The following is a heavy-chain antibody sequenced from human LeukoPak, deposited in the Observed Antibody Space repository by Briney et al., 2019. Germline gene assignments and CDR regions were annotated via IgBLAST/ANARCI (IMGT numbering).Heavy chain of an antibody. J-gene: IGHJ4*02. V-gene: IGHV4-59*01. CDR2: TYYSGSA. CDR1: GGSISSYY. D-gene: IGHD5-24*01. Sequence: SETLSLTCAVSGGSISSYYWSWIRQPPGKGLEWIGYTYYSGSANYSPSLKSRVTMSVDTSRNQFSLRLSSVTAADTAVYYCARGGSRDGYNRPLDYWGQGTLVSVSS. CDR3: ARGGSRDGYNRPLDY.